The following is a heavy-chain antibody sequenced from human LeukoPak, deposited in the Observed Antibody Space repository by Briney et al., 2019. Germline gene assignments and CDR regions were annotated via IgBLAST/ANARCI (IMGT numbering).Heavy chain of an antibody. D-gene: IGHD1-26*01. CDR1: GFTFSSYA. CDR2: ITDSGGTT. Sequence: PGGSLRLSCAASGFTFSSYAMSWVRQAPGKGLEWVSTITDSGGTTFYADSVKGRFTISRDNFEDTVYLQMNSLRAEDTAVYYCAKLWRGSHPRYFDHWGQGTLVTVSS. V-gene: IGHV3-23*01. CDR3: AKLWRGSHPRYFDH. J-gene: IGHJ4*02.